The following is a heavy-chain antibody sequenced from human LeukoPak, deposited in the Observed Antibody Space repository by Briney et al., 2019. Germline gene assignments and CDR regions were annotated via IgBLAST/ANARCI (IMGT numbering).Heavy chain of an antibody. Sequence: SETLSLTCAVYGGSFSGYYWSWIRQPPGKGLEWIGEINHSGSTNYNPSLKSRVIISVDTSKNQFSLKLSSVTAADTAVYYCARVRSSSPDYWGQGTLVTVSS. CDR3: ARVRSSSPDY. J-gene: IGHJ4*02. CDR1: GGSFSGYY. CDR2: INHSGST. V-gene: IGHV4-34*01. D-gene: IGHD6-13*01.